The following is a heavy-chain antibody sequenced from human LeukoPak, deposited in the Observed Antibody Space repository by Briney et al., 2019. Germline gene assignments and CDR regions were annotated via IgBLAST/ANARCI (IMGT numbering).Heavy chain of an antibody. D-gene: IGHD6-13*01. CDR1: GGSISSYY. CDR2: IYNSGST. CDR3: ARDRIAAAGSFDY. V-gene: IGHV4-4*08. J-gene: IGHJ4*02. Sequence: SETLSLTCTVSGGSISSYYGSWIRQPPGKGLEWIGYIYNSGSTNYNASLKSRVTISVDPYKKQFSLKLSSVTAADTAVYYCARDRIAAAGSFDYWGQGPLVTVSS.